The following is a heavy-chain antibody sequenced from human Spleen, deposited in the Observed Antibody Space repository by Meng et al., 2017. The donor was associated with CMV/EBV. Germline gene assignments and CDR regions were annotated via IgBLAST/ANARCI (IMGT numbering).Heavy chain of an antibody. Sequence: ASVKVSCKASGYTFTGYYMHWVRQAPGQGLEWMGWINPNSGGTNYAQKFQGRVTMTRDTSASTSYLEVGSLRSDDTAVYYCARVIPRNIAPRWFLDYWGQGTPVTVSS. CDR2: INPNSGGT. D-gene: IGHD4-23*01. CDR3: ARVIPRNIAPRWFLDY. J-gene: IGHJ4*02. V-gene: IGHV1-2*02. CDR1: GYTFTGYY.